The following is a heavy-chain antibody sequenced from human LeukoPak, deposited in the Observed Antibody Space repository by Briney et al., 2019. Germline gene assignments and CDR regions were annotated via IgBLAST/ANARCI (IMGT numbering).Heavy chain of an antibody. CDR3: ARQGSAYYFDF. Sequence: SETLSLTCTVSGGSISSSSYYWGWIRQPPGKELQWIASVYYSGRTNYGPSLKSRVTISVDTSEKQFSLRLNSVTAADTAVYYCARQGSAYYFDFWGQGLLVTVSS. J-gene: IGHJ4*02. CDR2: VYYSGRT. CDR1: GGSISSSSYY. D-gene: IGHD2-15*01. V-gene: IGHV4-39*01.